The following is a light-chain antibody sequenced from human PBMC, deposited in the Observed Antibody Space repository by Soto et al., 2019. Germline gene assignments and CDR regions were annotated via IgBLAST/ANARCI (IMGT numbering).Light chain of an antibody. CDR1: QDISNL. Sequence: DIQITPSPSSLSASVGDRVTITCQASQDISNLLNWYQQKPGKAPRLLIYDASNLETGVPSRFSGSGSGTDFTFTISSLQPEDIATYYCQQYEDIPITFGQGTRLEIK. J-gene: IGKJ5*01. CDR2: DAS. V-gene: IGKV1-33*01. CDR3: QQYEDIPIT.